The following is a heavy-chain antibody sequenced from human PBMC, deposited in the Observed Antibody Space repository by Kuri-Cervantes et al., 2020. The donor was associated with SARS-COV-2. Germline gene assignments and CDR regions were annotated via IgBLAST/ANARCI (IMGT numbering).Heavy chain of an antibody. CDR1: GGSFSNFL. D-gene: IGHD6-19*01. CDR3: ARLRRHNDGWFATGYYMDV. Sequence: SQTLSLTCGVYGGSFSNFLWDWVRQPPGKGLEWIGEISYSGTTNYNPSLKSRVTISVDPSKNLFSLNLTSVTAADTAMYYCARLRRHNDGWFATGYYMDVWGKGTTVTVSS. V-gene: IGHV4-34*01. CDR2: ISYSGTT. J-gene: IGHJ6*03.